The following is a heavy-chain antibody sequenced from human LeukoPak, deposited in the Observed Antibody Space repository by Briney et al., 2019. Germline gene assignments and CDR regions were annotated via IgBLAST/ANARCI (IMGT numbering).Heavy chain of an antibody. Sequence: GGSLRLSCAASGFTFRSYAMHWVRQAPGKGLEWVAVISDDGSNKYNADSVKARFTISRDNSKNTLYLQTNSLRAEDTAVYYCAREAPYYYDSSGYFDYWGQGTLVTVSS. J-gene: IGHJ4*02. CDR3: AREAPYYYDSSGYFDY. CDR2: ISDDGSNK. D-gene: IGHD3-22*01. CDR1: GFTFRSYA. V-gene: IGHV3-30-3*01.